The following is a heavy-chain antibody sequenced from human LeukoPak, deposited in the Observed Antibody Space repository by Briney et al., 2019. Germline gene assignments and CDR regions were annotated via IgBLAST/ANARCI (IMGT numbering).Heavy chain of an antibody. J-gene: IGHJ4*02. CDR2: IKQDGNEK. Sequence: GGSLRLSCAASGFTFSSCWMSWVRQAPGKGLEWVANIKQDGNEKIYVDSVKGRFTISRDNAKNSLYLQMNSLRAEDTAMYYCARGPSSGNALNYWGQGTLVTVSS. CDR3: ARGPSSGNALNY. D-gene: IGHD3-16*01. CDR1: GFTFSSCW. V-gene: IGHV3-7*04.